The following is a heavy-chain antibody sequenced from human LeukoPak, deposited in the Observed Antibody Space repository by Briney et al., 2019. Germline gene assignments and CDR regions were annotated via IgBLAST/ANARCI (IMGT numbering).Heavy chain of an antibody. J-gene: IGHJ6*02. CDR1: GFTFSSYG. CDR3: ARIMRLGFYYYGMDV. D-gene: IGHD3-16*01. V-gene: IGHV3-30*03. Sequence: GGSLRLSCAASGFTFSSYGMHWVRQAPGKGLEWVAVISYDGSNKYYADSVKGRFTISRDNSKNTLYLQMSSLRAEDTAVYYCARIMRLGFYYYGMDVWGQGTTVTVSS. CDR2: ISYDGSNK.